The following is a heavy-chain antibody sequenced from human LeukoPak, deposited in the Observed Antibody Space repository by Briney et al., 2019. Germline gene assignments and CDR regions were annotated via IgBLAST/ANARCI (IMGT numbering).Heavy chain of an antibody. Sequence: GASLQISCKGSGYSFTSYWIGWGRQVPGKGLEWMGIIYPGDSDTRYSPSFQGQVTISADKSISTAYLQWSSLKASDTAMYYCARPPSYDSSGYLNWGQGTLVTVSS. CDR1: GYSFTSYW. CDR3: ARPPSYDSSGYLN. CDR2: IYPGDSDT. D-gene: IGHD3-22*01. V-gene: IGHV5-51*01. J-gene: IGHJ4*02.